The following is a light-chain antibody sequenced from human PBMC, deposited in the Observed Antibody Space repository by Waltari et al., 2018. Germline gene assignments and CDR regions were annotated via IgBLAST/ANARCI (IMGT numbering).Light chain of an antibody. J-gene: IGLJ2*01. Sequence: QSALTQPPSASGSPGQSVTISCTGTRHAVGRYTYVPWYQPLPGKAPKLLIYDVHNRPSGVPNRFSGSKSGNTASLTVSGLQAEDEADYYCNSYGGSGNVLFGRGTKLTVL. CDR2: DVH. CDR3: NSYGGSGNVL. CDR1: RHAVGRYTY. V-gene: IGLV2-8*01.